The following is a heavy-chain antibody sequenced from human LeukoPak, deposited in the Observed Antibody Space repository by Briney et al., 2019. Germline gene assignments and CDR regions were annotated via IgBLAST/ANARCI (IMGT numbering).Heavy chain of an antibody. D-gene: IGHD3-16*01. J-gene: IGHJ4*02. Sequence: PSETLSLTCAVYGGSFSGYYWSWIRQPPGKGLEWIGEINHSGSTNYNPSLKSRVAISVDTSKNQFSLKLSSVTAADTAVYYCARGRGGDWPYYWGQGTLVTVSS. V-gene: IGHV4-34*01. CDR1: GGSFSGYY. CDR3: ARGRGGDWPYY. CDR2: INHSGST.